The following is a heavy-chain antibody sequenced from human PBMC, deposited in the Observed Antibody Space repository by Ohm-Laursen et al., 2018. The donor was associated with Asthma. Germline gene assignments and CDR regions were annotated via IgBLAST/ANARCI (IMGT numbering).Heavy chain of an antibody. J-gene: IGHJ4*02. CDR3: AKERSSSWPF. CDR1: GFTFSSYA. Sequence: GSLRLSCSASGFTFSSYAVSWVRQAPGKGLEWVSGISSSGGSTYYADNVKGRFTISRDNSRNTLFLQMNSLRAEDTAVHYCAKERSSSWPFWGQGTLVTVSS. V-gene: IGHV3-23*01. CDR2: ISSSGGST. D-gene: IGHD6-13*01.